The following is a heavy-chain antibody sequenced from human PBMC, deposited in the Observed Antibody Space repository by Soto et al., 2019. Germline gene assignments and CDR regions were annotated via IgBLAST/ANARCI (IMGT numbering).Heavy chain of an antibody. Sequence: EVQLLESGGGLVQPGGSLRLSCVASGFPFSSYAMSWFRQTPGRGLECVSSSSSGSNTYYTDSVRGRFSISRDNSKNSLYLQMSSLSADDTALYYCAKASATGKSDGMDVWGQGTTVSVSS. J-gene: IGHJ6*02. CDR1: GFPFSSYA. D-gene: IGHD7-27*01. CDR2: SSSGSNT. V-gene: IGHV3-23*01. CDR3: AKASATGKSDGMDV.